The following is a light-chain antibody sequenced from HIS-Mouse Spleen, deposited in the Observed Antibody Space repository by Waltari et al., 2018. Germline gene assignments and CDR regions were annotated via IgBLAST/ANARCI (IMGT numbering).Light chain of an antibody. CDR3: YSTDSSGNHRV. Sequence: SYELTRPPSVSVSPGQTARITCSGDACPKKYAYWYQQKSGQAPVLVIYEDSKRPPGIPERFSGSSSGTMATLTISGAQVEDEADYYCYSTDSSGNHRVFGGGTKLTVL. CDR1: ACPKKY. J-gene: IGLJ2*01. CDR2: EDS. V-gene: IGLV3-10*01.